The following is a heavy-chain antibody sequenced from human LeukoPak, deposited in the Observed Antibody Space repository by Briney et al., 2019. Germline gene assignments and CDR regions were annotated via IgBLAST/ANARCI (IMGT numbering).Heavy chain of an antibody. J-gene: IGHJ4*02. CDR3: AREDSGSISITYYFDY. V-gene: IGHV1-2*02. D-gene: IGHD1-14*01. Sequence: GASVKVSCKASGYTFTGYYMHWVRQAPGQGLEWMGWINPNSGGTNYAQKFQGRVTMTRDTSISTAYMELSRLRSDDTAVYYCAREDSGSISITYYFDYWGQGTLVTVSS. CDR2: INPNSGGT. CDR1: GYTFTGYY.